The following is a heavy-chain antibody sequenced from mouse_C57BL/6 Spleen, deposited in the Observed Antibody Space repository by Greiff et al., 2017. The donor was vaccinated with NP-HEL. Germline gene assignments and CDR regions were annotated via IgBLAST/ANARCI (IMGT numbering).Heavy chain of an antibody. CDR1: GYTFTSYW. J-gene: IGHJ4*01. D-gene: IGHD2-4*01. V-gene: IGHV1-55*01. CDR3: ARYDYDVGENAMDY. CDR2: IYPGSGST. Sequence: VQLQQPGAELVKPGASVKMSCKASGYTFTSYWITWVKQRPGQGLEWIGDIYPGSGSTNYNEKFKSKATLTVDTSSSTAYMQLSSLTSEDSAVYYCARYDYDVGENAMDYWGQGTSVTVSS.